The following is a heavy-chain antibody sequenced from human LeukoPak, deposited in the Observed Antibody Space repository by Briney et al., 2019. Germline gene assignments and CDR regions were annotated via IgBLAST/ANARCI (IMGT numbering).Heavy chain of an antibody. CDR2: INHSGST. CDR3: ARVKGLLWFGEKRYFDY. D-gene: IGHD3-10*01. CDR1: GGSFSGYY. V-gene: IGHV4-34*01. J-gene: IGHJ4*02. Sequence: SETLSLTCAVYGGSFSGYYWSWIRQPPGKGLEWIGEINHSGSTNYNPSLKSRVTISVDTSKNQFYLKLSSVTAADTAVYYCARVKGLLWFGEKRYFDYWGQGTLVTVSS.